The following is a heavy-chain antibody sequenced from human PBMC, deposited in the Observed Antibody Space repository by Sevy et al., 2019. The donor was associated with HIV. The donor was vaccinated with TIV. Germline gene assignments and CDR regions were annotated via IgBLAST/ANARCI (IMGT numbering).Heavy chain of an antibody. CDR3: IRGPNCGVGGCEQSSPYCLDV. CDR2: IRNRPNSYTT. CDR1: GFTFSDHY. D-gene: IGHD2-15*01. J-gene: IGHJ6*03. V-gene: IGHV3-72*01. Sequence: GGSLRLSCAASGFTFSDHYVDWVRQAPGKGLEWVGRIRNRPNSYTTEYAASVKGRFTISRDDSRNSVYLQMNSLKTQDLAVYYCIRGPNCGVGGCEQSSPYCLDVCGKGATVTVSS.